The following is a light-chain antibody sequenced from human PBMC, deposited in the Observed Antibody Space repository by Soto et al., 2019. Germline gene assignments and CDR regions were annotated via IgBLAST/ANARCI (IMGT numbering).Light chain of an antibody. CDR1: QRISNW. Sequence: DIQMTQSPSSVSASVGDRVTITCRASQRISNWLAWYQQQPGKAPKLLIYAASSLQSGVPSRFSGGGSGTHFTLIISSLQPEDFATYYCQQTNTFLPLTFGGGTKVEIK. J-gene: IGKJ4*01. V-gene: IGKV1-12*01. CDR2: AAS. CDR3: QQTNTFLPLT.